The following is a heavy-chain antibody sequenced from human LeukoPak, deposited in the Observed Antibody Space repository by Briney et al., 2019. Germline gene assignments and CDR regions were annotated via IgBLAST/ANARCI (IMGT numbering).Heavy chain of an antibody. V-gene: IGHV3-7*04. J-gene: IGHJ4*02. CDR1: GFTFSTYW. CDR3: ARDTRGIFDY. CDR2: IKQDGSEK. D-gene: IGHD3-16*01. Sequence: PGGSLRLSCAASGFTFSTYWMSWVRQAPGKRPEWVANIKQDGSEKNYVDSVKGRFTISRDNAKNSVYLQMSSLRAEDTAVYYCARDTRGIFDYWGQGTLVTVSS.